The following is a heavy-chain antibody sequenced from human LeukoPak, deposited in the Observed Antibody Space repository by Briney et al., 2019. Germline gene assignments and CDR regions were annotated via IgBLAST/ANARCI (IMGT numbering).Heavy chain of an antibody. J-gene: IGHJ4*02. D-gene: IGHD6-19*01. CDR3: AKGYSSGWSEGFLDY. CDR2: ISSSGSTI. CDR1: GFTFSSYE. V-gene: IGHV3-48*03. Sequence: GGSLRLSCAASGFTFSSYEMNWVRQAPGKGLEWVSYISSSGSTIYHADSVKGRFTISRDNSKNTLFLQMNSLRAEDTAVYYRAKGYSSGWSEGFLDYWGQGTLVTVSS.